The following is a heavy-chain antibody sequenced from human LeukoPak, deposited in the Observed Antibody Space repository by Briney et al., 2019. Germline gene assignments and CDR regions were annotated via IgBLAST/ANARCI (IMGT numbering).Heavy chain of an antibody. V-gene: IGHV4-30-4*08. Sequence: KPSETLSLTCAVSGGSISSGDYYWSWIRQPPGKGLEWIGYIYYSGSTYYNPSLKSRVTISVDTSKNQFSLKLSSVTAADTAVYYCARVLVVVPAASDYMDVWGKGTTVTVSS. CDR3: ARVLVVVPAASDYMDV. J-gene: IGHJ6*03. CDR1: GGSISSGDYY. D-gene: IGHD2-2*01. CDR2: IYYSGST.